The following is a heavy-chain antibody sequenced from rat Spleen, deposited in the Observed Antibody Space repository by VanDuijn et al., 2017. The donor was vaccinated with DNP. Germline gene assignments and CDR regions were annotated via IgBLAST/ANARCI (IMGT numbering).Heavy chain of an antibody. D-gene: IGHD1-5*01. CDR3: AREGIGTTWFAY. CDR2: ISYDGSRT. CDR1: GFTFSDYA. V-gene: IGHV5-17*01. Sequence: EVQLVESGGGLVQPGRSLRLSCAASGFTFSDYAMAWVRQAPKKSLEWVATISYDGSRTYYRNSVKGRFTISRDNAESTLYLQMNSLRSEDTATYYCAREGIGTTWFAYWGQGTLVTVSS. J-gene: IGHJ3*01.